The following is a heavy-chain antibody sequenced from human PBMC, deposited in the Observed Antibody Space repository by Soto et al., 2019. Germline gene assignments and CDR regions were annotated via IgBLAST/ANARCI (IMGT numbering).Heavy chain of an antibody. CDR2: INQDGSEI. CDR3: ARDWSYSGFEDF. J-gene: IGHJ4*02. D-gene: IGHD5-12*01. CDR1: GFTFSFYW. V-gene: IGHV3-7*03. Sequence: PGGSLRLSCEVSGFTFSFYWMSWVRQAPGKGLEWVANINQDGSEINFVDSVKGRFTISRDNAKNLLYLQMSSLRVEDTAVYYCARDWSYSGFEDFWGQGTQVTVSS.